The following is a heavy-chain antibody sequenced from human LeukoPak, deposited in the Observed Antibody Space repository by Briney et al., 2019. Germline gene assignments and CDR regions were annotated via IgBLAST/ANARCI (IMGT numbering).Heavy chain of an antibody. J-gene: IGHJ1*01. D-gene: IGHD3-22*01. V-gene: IGHV4-39*07. Sequence: SETLSLTCTVSGGSISSSSYYWGWIRQPPGTGLEWIGSIYYSGSTYYNPSLKSRVTISVDTSKNQFSLKLSSVTAADTAVYYCARLKYYYDSSGSRAEYFQHWGQGTLVTASS. CDR2: IYYSGST. CDR1: GGSISSSSYY. CDR3: ARLKYYYDSSGSRAEYFQH.